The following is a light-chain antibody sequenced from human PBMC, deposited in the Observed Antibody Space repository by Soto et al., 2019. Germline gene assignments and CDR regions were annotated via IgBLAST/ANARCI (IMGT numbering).Light chain of an antibody. CDR3: SSYTDRKNLV. V-gene: IGLV1-44*01. CDR1: SSNIGSNT. CDR2: SNN. J-gene: IGLJ1*01. Sequence: QSVLTQPPSASGTPGQRVTISCSGSSSNIGSNTVNWYQQLPGTAPKLLIYSNNQRPSGVPDRFSGSKSGNTASLTVSALQAEDEADYYCSSYTDRKNLVFGTGTKLTVL.